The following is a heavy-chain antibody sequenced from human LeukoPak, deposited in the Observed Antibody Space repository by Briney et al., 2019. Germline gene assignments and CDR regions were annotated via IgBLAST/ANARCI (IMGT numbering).Heavy chain of an antibody. Sequence: GGSLRLSCAASGFTFSSFAMSWVRQAPGKGLEWVSGITAGGGSTYYADSVKGRFTISRDNPKNTLYLQMNSLRAEDTAVYYCARDTRYSSGWNNWFDPWGQGTLVTVSS. V-gene: IGHV3-23*01. CDR3: ARDTRYSSGWNNWFDP. CDR2: ITAGGGST. D-gene: IGHD6-19*01. J-gene: IGHJ5*02. CDR1: GFTFSSFA.